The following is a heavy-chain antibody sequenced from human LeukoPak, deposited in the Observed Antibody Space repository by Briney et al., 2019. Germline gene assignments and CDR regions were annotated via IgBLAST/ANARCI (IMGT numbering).Heavy chain of an antibody. V-gene: IGHV1-8*01. CDR2: MNPNSDNR. CDR3: ARGRRLRKTTARGALFDP. J-gene: IGHJ5*02. Sequence: VSVKVSCKASGYNFGSYDINWVRQAPGQGLEWMGWMNPNSDNRDFAPKFYGRFTMTRNSSRDTAYMELSSLTSDDTAIYYCARGRRLRKTTARGALFDPWGQGTLVIVSS. CDR1: GYNFGSYD. D-gene: IGHD3-10*01.